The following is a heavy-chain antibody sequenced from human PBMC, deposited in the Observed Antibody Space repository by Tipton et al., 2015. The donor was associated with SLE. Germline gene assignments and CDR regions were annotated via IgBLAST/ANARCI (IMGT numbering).Heavy chain of an antibody. CDR3: AKAGRFSD. V-gene: IGHV3-23*01. Sequence: SLRLSCAASGFTFSSYAMSWVRQAPGKGLEWVSAISGSGSKTYYADSVKGRFTISRDNSKNTLYLQMNSLRSEDTAVYYCAKAGRFSDWGQGTLVTVSS. CDR1: GFTFSSYA. J-gene: IGHJ1*01. D-gene: IGHD3-16*01. CDR2: ISGSGSKT.